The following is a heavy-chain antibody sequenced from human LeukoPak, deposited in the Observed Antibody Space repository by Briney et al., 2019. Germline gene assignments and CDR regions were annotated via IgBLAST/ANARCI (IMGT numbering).Heavy chain of an antibody. CDR1: GFTFSTYA. Sequence: PGGSLRLSCAASGFTFSTYAMSWVRQAPGKGLDWVSTISDGGSDTHYADSVKGRFTISRDNAKNSLYLQMNSLRDEDTAVYYCARDGLHTAHFDYWGQGTLVTVSS. D-gene: IGHD5-18*01. CDR2: ISDGGSDT. V-gene: IGHV3-23*01. J-gene: IGHJ4*02. CDR3: ARDGLHTAHFDY.